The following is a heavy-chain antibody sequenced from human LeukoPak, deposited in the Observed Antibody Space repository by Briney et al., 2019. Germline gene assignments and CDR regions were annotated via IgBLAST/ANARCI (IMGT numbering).Heavy chain of an antibody. J-gene: IGHJ4*02. CDR1: GYSISSGYY. Sequence: PSETLSLTCTVSGYSISSGYYWGWIRQPPGKGLEWIGSIYHSGSTYYNPSLKSRVTIPVDTSKNQFSLKLSSVTAADTAVYYCARIAVAGTTGDYWGQGTLVTVSS. CDR2: IYHSGST. CDR3: ARIAVAGTTGDY. V-gene: IGHV4-38-2*02. D-gene: IGHD6-19*01.